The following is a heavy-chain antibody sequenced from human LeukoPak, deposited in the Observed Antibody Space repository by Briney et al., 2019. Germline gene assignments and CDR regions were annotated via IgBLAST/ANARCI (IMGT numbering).Heavy chain of an antibody. Sequence: SETLSLTCTVSGGSISRSDSYWGWIRQPPGEGLEWVASIHYSGSTYFNPSLKSRVAISIDTSKNQFSLKLTSVTAADTAAYFCVRRNYWGQGSLVTDSS. CDR2: IHYSGST. CDR1: GGSISRSDSY. J-gene: IGHJ4*02. V-gene: IGHV4-39*01. CDR3: VRRNY.